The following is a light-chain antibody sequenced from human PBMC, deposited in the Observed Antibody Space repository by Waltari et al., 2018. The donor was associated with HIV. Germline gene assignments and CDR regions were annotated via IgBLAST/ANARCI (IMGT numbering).Light chain of an antibody. CDR2: EDK. CDR1: RLVDKY. J-gene: IGLJ3*02. Sequence: SYELTQSPSVSVSAGQTASITCSGDRLVDKYVSWYRQKPGQSPVLVMYEDKKRPSGIPDRYAGTNVRRTATLTISGTQAMDEADYYCLAWDSSTAVFGGGTKLTVL. CDR3: LAWDSSTAV. V-gene: IGLV3-1*01.